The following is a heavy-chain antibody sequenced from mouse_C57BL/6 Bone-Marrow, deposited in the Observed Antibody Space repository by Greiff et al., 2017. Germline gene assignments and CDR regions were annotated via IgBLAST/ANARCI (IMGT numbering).Heavy chain of an antibody. D-gene: IGHD2-12*01. CDR1: GYTFTSYW. CDR3: AIGLREDYYYAMDY. Sequence: QVQLQQPGAELVRPGSSVKLSCKASGYTFTSYWMDWVKQRPGQGLEWIGNIYPSDSETHYNQKFKDKATLTVDKSSSTAYMKLSSLTSEDSAVYYCAIGLREDYYYAMDYWGQGTSVTVSS. J-gene: IGHJ4*01. V-gene: IGHV1-61*01. CDR2: IYPSDSET.